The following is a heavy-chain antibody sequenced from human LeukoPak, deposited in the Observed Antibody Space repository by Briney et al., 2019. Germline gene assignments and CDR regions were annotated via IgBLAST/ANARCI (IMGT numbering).Heavy chain of an antibody. J-gene: IGHJ3*02. CDR1: GGSISSYY. CDR3: ARSPTSSNFGI. Sequence: SETLSLTCTVSGGSISSYYWSWIRQPPGKGLEWIGYIYYSGSTNYNPSLKSRVTISVDTSKNQFSLNLSSVTAADTAVYYCARSPTSSNFGIWGQGTMVTVSS. V-gene: IGHV4-59*08. D-gene: IGHD3-10*01. CDR2: IYYSGST.